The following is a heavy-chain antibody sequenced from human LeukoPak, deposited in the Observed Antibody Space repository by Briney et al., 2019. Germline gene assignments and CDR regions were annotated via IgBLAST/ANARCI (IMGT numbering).Heavy chain of an antibody. CDR3: ARDQGPYYYYGMDV. J-gene: IGHJ6*02. Sequence: PGGPLTLLCAASGFTFSSYRMHCARQAPGRAREGGAVIWYNGSTKYYADSVKGRFTISRDNSKNTLYLQMNSLRVEDTAVYYCARDQGPYYYYGMDVWGQGTTVTVSS. V-gene: IGHV3-33*01. CDR2: IWYNGSTK. CDR1: GFTFSSYR.